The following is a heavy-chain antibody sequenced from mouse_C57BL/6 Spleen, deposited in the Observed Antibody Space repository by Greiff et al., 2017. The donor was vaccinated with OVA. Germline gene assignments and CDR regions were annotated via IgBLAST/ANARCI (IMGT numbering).Heavy chain of an antibody. CDR1: GYTFTSYW. Sequence: QVQLQQPGAELVMPGASVKLSCKASGYTFTSYWMHWVKQRPGQGLEWIGEIDPSDSYTNYNQKFKGKSTLTVDKSSSTAYMQLSSLTSEDSAVDYCARVFTTVVATENYFDYWGQGTTLTVSS. V-gene: IGHV1-69*01. CDR3: ARVFTTVVATENYFDY. CDR2: IDPSDSYT. D-gene: IGHD1-1*01. J-gene: IGHJ2*01.